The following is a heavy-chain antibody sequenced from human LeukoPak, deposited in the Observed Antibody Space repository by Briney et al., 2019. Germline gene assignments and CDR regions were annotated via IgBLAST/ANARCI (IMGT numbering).Heavy chain of an antibody. D-gene: IGHD2-8*01. CDR1: GGTFSSYA. V-gene: IGHV1-69*13. Sequence: SVKVSCKASGGTFSSYAISWVRQAPGQGLEWMGGIIPIFGTANYAQKFQGRVTITADESTSTAYMELSSLRSEDTAVYYCAREEGYCTNGVCYYWFDPWGQGTLVTVSS. J-gene: IGHJ5*02. CDR3: AREEGYCTNGVCYYWFDP. CDR2: IIPIFGTA.